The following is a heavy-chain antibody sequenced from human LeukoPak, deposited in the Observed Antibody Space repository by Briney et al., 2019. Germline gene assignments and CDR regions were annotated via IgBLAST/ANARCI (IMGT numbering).Heavy chain of an antibody. D-gene: IGHD2-21*01. CDR3: ALYLWLPSSIDY. Sequence: QTGGSLRLSCAASGFTVSSNYMSWVRQAPGKGLEWVSVIYSGGSTYYADSVKGRFTISRDNSKNTLYLQMNSLRAEDTAVYYCALYLWLPSSIDYWGQGTLVTVSS. J-gene: IGHJ4*02. V-gene: IGHV3-66*01. CDR1: GFTVSSNY. CDR2: IYSGGST.